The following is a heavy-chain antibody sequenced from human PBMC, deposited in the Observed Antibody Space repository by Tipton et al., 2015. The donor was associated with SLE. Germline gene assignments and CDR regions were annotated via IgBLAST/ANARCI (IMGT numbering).Heavy chain of an antibody. CDR2: IYYTGST. D-gene: IGHD3-22*01. CDR1: GGSISSSNYY. Sequence: TLSLTCSVSGGSISSSNYYWGWIRQPPGKGLEWIGSIYYTGSTYNNPSLKSRVTMSVDTSKNQFSLKLSSVTAADTAVYYCARDEYRYDATGYHLLGHFDFWGQGTLVTVSS. V-gene: IGHV4-39*07. J-gene: IGHJ4*02. CDR3: ARDEYRYDATGYHLLGHFDF.